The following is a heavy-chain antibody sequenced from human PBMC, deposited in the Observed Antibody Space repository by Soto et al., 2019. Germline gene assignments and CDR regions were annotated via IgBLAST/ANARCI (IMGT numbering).Heavy chain of an antibody. CDR2: FFYSGST. V-gene: IGHV4-59*01. CDR3: ARALRVGATNYYYYYGMDV. D-gene: IGHD1-26*01. J-gene: IGHJ6*02. CDR1: GGSITSYY. Sequence: QVQLQESGPGLVKPSEPLSLTCTVSGGSITSYYWSWIRQPPGKGLEWLGSFFYSGSTNYNPSLKSQVTITVDTSNNHFSLKLSSVTAADTAVYYCARALRVGATNYYYYYGMDVWGQGTTVTVSS.